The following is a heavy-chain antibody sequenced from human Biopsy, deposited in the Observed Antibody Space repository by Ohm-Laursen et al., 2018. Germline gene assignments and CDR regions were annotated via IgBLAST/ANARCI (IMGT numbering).Heavy chain of an antibody. CDR3: VRGVDYYDPYHYYALDV. CDR2: INHSGRT. Sequence: SETLSLTCAVYGESFNGYYWSWNRQTPGKGLEWIGEINHSGRTNYNPSFKSRVTISVDTSKNKFSLKVRYVTAADTAVYYCVRGVDYYDPYHYYALDVWGQGTTVTVSS. J-gene: IGHJ6*02. D-gene: IGHD3-22*01. V-gene: IGHV4-34*01. CDR1: GESFNGYY.